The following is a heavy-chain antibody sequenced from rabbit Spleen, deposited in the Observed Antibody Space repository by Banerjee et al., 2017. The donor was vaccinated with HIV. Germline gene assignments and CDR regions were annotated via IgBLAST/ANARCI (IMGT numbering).Heavy chain of an antibody. CDR3: ARGVYDDYDTYYFDL. CDR1: GFSFTSSYY. V-gene: IGHV1S40*01. Sequence: QSLEESGGDLVKPGASLTLTCTASGFSFTSSYYMCWVRQAPGKGLDWIACIYTGHSGNTYYASWAKGRFTISKTSSTTVTLQMTSLTAADTATYFCARGVYDDYDTYYFDLWGQGTLVTVS. J-gene: IGHJ4*01. D-gene: IGHD2-1*01. CDR2: IYTGHSGNT.